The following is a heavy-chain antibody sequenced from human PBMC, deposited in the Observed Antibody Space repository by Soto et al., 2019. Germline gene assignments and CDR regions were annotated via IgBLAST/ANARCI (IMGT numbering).Heavy chain of an antibody. V-gene: IGHV1-8*01. J-gene: IGHJ6*02. Sequence: GASVKVSCKASGYTFTSYDINWVRQATGQGLEWMGWMNPNSGNTGYAQNFQGRVTMTRNTSISTAYMELSSLRSEDTAVYYCARAIKGDGMDVWGQGTTVPVSS. CDR3: ARAIKGDGMDV. CDR1: GYTFTSYD. CDR2: MNPNSGNT.